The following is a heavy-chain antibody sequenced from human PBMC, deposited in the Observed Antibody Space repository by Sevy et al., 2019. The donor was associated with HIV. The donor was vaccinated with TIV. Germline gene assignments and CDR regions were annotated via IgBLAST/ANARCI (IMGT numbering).Heavy chain of an antibody. CDR2: LNHSGST. CDR1: GGSFSGYY. V-gene: IGHV4-34*01. D-gene: IGHD6-13*01. Sequence: SETLSLSCAVYGGSFSGYYWSWIRRPPGKGLEWIGELNHSGSTNYNPSLKSRVTISVDTSKNQFSLKLSSVTAADTAVYYCARRTYSSSRPRGRYFDYWGQGTLVTVSS. J-gene: IGHJ4*02. CDR3: ARRTYSSSRPRGRYFDY.